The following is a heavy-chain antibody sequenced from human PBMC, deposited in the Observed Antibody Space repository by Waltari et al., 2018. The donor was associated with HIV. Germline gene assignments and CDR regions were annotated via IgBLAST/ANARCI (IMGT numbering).Heavy chain of an antibody. D-gene: IGHD4-17*01. V-gene: IGHV1-8*01. CDR2: MKHKDGNK. CDR3: ARGPQDYPKYYFDY. Sequence: QVQLVQSGAEVKKPGASVKVSCKASGYTFTSYDINWVRQATGKGLEGLGWMKHKDGNKWYAQRFQGRVTMTRNTSISTAYMELSSLRSEDTAVYFCARGPQDYPKYYFDYWGQGTLVTVSS. CDR1: GYTFTSYD. J-gene: IGHJ4*02.